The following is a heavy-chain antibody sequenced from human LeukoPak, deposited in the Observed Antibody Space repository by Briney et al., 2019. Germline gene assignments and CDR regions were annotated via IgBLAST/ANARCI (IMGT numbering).Heavy chain of an antibody. Sequence: ASVKVSCRASGYTFTSYGISWVRQAPGQGLEWMGWISAYNGNTNYAQKLQGRVTMTTDTSTSTAYMELRSLRSDDTAVYYCARDLLPGRIQLWLGLSYWGQGTLVTVSS. D-gene: IGHD5-18*01. CDR3: ARDLLPGRIQLWLGLSY. CDR2: ISAYNGNT. V-gene: IGHV1-18*01. J-gene: IGHJ4*02. CDR1: GYTFTSYG.